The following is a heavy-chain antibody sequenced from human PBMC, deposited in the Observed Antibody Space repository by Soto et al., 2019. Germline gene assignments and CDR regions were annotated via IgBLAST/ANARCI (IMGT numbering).Heavy chain of an antibody. CDR3: ARLPYYGFWSGYRPHFYI. CDR1: GYTFSSYG. Sequence: QVQLVQSGAAVKKLGASVKVSCKASGYTFSSYGVSWVRQAPGQGVEWMGWISAYNGNTNYAQELQGRVPMPTDSSKSTAYTELRRLRCDDASVYYCARLPYYGFWSGYRPHFYIWGRGTMVT. D-gene: IGHD3-3*01. J-gene: IGHJ3*02. V-gene: IGHV1-18*01. CDR2: ISAYNGNT.